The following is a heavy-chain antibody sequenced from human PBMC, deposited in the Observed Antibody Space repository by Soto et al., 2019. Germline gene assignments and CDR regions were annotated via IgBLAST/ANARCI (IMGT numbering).Heavy chain of an antibody. CDR2: IIPIFGTA. Sequence: SVKVSCKASGGTFSSYSISWVRQAPGQGLEWMGGIIPIFGTANYAQKFQGRVTITADESTSTAYMELSSLRSEDTAVYYVSSSRTTDYYYGMYVWGQGTTVTVSS. CDR3: SSSRTTDYYYGMYV. D-gene: IGHD6-13*01. J-gene: IGHJ6*02. CDR1: GGTFSSYS. V-gene: IGHV1-69*13.